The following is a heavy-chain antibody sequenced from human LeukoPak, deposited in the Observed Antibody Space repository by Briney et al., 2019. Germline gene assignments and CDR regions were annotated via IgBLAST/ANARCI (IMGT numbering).Heavy chain of an antibody. J-gene: IGHJ3*02. CDR3: ARAPLGGGPIDAFDI. D-gene: IGHD1-26*01. CDR1: GGSISSSSYY. CDR2: IYTSGST. V-gene: IGHV4-61*02. Sequence: PSETLSLTCTVSGGSISSSSYYWSWIRQPAGKGLEWIGRIYTSGSTNYNPSLKSRVTISVDTSKNQFSLKLSSVTAADTAVYYCARAPLGGGPIDAFDIWGQGTMVTVSS.